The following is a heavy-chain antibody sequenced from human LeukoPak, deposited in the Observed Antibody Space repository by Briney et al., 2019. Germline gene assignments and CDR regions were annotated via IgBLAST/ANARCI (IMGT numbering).Heavy chain of an antibody. J-gene: IGHJ5*02. Sequence: SETLSLTCAVYGGSFSGYYWGWIRQPPGKGLEWIGSIYYCGSTYYNPSLKSRVTISVDTSKNQFSLKLSSVTAADTAVYYCARQPRDCSSTSCYGDWFDPWGQGTLVTVSS. D-gene: IGHD2-2*01. CDR3: ARQPRDCSSTSCYGDWFDP. CDR2: IYYCGST. V-gene: IGHV4-39*01. CDR1: GGSFSGYY.